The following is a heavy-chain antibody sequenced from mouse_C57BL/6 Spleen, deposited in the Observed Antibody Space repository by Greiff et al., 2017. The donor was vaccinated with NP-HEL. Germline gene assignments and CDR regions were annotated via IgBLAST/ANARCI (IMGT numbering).Heavy chain of an antibody. V-gene: IGHV14-2*01. J-gene: IGHJ2*01. CDR3: ARGVDY. Sequence: VQLQQSGAELVKPGASVKLSCTASGFNIKDYYMHWVKQRTEQGLEWIGRIDPEDGETTYAPKFQGKATITADTSSNTADLQLSSLTSEDTAVYYCARGVDYWGQGTTLTVSS. CDR2: IDPEDGET. CDR1: GFNIKDYY.